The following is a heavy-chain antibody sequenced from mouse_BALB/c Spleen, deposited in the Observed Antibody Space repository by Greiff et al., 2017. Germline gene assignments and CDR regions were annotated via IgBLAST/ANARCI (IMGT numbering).Heavy chain of an antibody. V-gene: IGHV14-3*02. CDR3: ATGTNFDY. Sequence: EVQLVESGAELVKPGASVKLSCTASGFNIKDTYMHWVKQRPEQGLEWIGRIDPANGNTKYDPKFQGKATITADTSSNTAYLQLSSLTSEDTAVYYCATGTNFDYWGQGTTLTVSS. J-gene: IGHJ2*01. D-gene: IGHD4-1*01. CDR1: GFNIKDTY. CDR2: IDPANGNT.